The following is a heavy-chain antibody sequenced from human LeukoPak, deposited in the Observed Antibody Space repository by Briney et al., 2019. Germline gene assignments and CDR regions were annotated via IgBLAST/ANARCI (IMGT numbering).Heavy chain of an antibody. CDR3: VISKGYNYGDDY. V-gene: IGHV3-64D*06. J-gene: IGHJ4*02. CDR2: IGSNGDKT. D-gene: IGHD5-18*01. Sequence: GGSLRLSCSASGLTFSSYAMHWVRQAPGKGLEYVSAIGSNGDKTYSADSVKGRFTISRDNSKNTLYLRMSSLRAEDTAVYYCVISKGYNYGDDYWGQGTLVTVSS. CDR1: GLTFSSYA.